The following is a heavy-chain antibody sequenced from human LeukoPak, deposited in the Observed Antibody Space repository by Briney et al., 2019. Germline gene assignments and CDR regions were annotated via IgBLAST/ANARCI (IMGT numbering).Heavy chain of an antibody. CDR1: GGSISSGDYY. CDR2: IYYSGST. J-gene: IGHJ6*03. Sequence: SETLSLTCTVSGGSISSGDYYWSWIRQPPGKGLEWIGYIYYSGSTYYNPSLKSRVTISVDTSKNQFSLKLSSVTAADTAVYYCARSSSVYSSSSSSYYYYMDVWGKGTTVTVSS. V-gene: IGHV4-30-4*08. CDR3: ARSSSVYSSSSSSYYYYMDV. D-gene: IGHD6-6*01.